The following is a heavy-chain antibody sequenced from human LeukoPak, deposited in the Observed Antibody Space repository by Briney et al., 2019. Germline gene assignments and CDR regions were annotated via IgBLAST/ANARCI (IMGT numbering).Heavy chain of an antibody. V-gene: IGHV3-23*01. CDR1: GFTFDRFA. Sequence: GGSLRLSCAVSGFTFDRFAMSWVRQAPGKGLEWVSIISASGGITNYADSVKGRFTISRDNSKNTLHLQMNSLRVDDTAIYYCATESFHYWGQGTLVTVSS. CDR2: ISASGGIT. D-gene: IGHD3-10*01. CDR3: ATESFHY. J-gene: IGHJ4*02.